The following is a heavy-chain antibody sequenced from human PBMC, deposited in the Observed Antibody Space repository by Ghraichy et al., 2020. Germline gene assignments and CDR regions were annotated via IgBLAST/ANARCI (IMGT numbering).Heavy chain of an antibody. CDR3: AKDLRGGQQLVFILGDPDY. J-gene: IGHJ4*02. CDR2: ISGSGGST. D-gene: IGHD6-13*01. Sequence: GGSLRLSCAASGFTFSSYAMSWVRQAPGKGLEWVSAISGSGGSTYYADSVKGRFTISRDNSKNTLYLQMNSLRAEDTAVYYCAKDLRGGQQLVFILGDPDYWGQGTLVTVSS. V-gene: IGHV3-23*01. CDR1: GFTFSSYA.